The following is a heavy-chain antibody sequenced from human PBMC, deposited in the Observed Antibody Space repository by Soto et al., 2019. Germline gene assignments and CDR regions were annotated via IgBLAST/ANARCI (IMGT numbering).Heavy chain of an antibody. CDR3: ARDLGPTGSYYFDY. J-gene: IGHJ4*02. V-gene: IGHV4-4*02. CDR2: IYHSGST. D-gene: IGHD1-26*01. Sequence: SETLSLTCAVSGGSISSSNWWSWVRQPPGKGLAWIGEIYHSGSTNYNPSLKSRVTISVDKSKNQFSLKLSSVTAADTAVYYCARDLGPTGSYYFDYWGQGTLVTVSS. CDR1: GGSISSSNW.